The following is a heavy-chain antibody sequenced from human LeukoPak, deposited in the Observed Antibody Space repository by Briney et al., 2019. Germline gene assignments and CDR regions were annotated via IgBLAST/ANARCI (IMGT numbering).Heavy chain of an antibody. V-gene: IGHV4-59*06. CDR1: GGSISSSY. Sequence: SETLSLTCTVSGGSISSSYWSWIRQHPGKGLEWIGYIYYSGSTYYNPSLKSRVTISVDTSKNQFSLKLSSVTAADTAVYYCARTPSNDYYDTSGSFDYWGQGTLVTVSS. CDR2: IYYSGST. D-gene: IGHD3-22*01. J-gene: IGHJ4*02. CDR3: ARTPSNDYYDTSGSFDY.